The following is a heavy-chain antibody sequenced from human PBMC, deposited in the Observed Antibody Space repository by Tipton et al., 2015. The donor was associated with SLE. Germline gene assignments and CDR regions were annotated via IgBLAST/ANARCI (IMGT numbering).Heavy chain of an antibody. V-gene: IGHV3-20*04. CDR3: ARGGSGGMDV. CDR2: IDWNGGRT. CDR1: GFRFEDHG. D-gene: IGHD3-16*01. J-gene: IGHJ6*02. Sequence: SLRLSCEASGFRFEDHGMSWVRQVPGKGLEWVSGIDWNGGRTGYGGSVKGRFAVSRDNVKNSLHLQMNSLRAEDTAVYYCARGGSGGMDVWGQGTTVTVSS.